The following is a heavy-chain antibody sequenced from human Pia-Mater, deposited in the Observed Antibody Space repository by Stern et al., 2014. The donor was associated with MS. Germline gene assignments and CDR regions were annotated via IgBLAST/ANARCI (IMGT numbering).Heavy chain of an antibody. J-gene: IGHJ4*02. V-gene: IGHV4-39*01. CDR3: DGYASWVDY. CDR1: GGSISSSSYY. CDR2: IYYSGST. D-gene: IGHD5-18*01. Sequence: QVQLQESGPGLVKPSETLSLTCTVSGGSISSSSYYWGWIRQPPGKGLEWIGRIYYSGSTYYNPSLKSRVTISVATSKNQFYLKLSSVTAADTAVYYCDGYASWVDYWGQGTLVTVSS.